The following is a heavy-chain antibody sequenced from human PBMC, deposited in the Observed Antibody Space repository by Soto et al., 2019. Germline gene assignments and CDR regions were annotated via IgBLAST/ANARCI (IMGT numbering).Heavy chain of an antibody. CDR1: GFTFDDYA. D-gene: IGHD3-22*01. CDR3: AKSYSSGYYTLLDY. J-gene: IGHJ4*02. CDR2: ISWNSGSI. V-gene: IGHV3-9*01. Sequence: EVQLVESGGGLVQPGRSLRLSCAASGFTFDDYAMHWVRQAPGKGLEWVSGISWNSGSIGYADSVKGRFTISRDNAKNSLYLQMNSLRAEDTALYYCAKSYSSGYYTLLDYWGQGTLVTVSS.